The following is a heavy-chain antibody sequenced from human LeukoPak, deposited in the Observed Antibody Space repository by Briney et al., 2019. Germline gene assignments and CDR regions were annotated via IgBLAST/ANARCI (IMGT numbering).Heavy chain of an antibody. CDR3: ARDRTDSSGYYYYDY. J-gene: IGHJ4*02. CDR2: IYYSGST. Sequence: PSETLSLTCTVSGSSISSYYWSWIRQPPGKGLEWIGYIYYSGSTYYNPSLKSRVTISVDTSKNQFSLKLSSVTAADTAVYYCARDRTDSSGYYYYDYWGQGTLVTVSS. V-gene: IGHV4-59*12. CDR1: GSSISSYY. D-gene: IGHD3-22*01.